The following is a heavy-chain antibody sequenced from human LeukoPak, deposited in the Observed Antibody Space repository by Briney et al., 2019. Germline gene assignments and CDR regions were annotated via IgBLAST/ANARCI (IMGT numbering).Heavy chain of an antibody. CDR2: IYHSGSA. J-gene: IGHJ4*02. V-gene: IGHV4-4*02. CDR3: ARGRGIQLWSDFDY. D-gene: IGHD5-18*01. Sequence: SGTLSLTCAVSGDSIRGSNWWSWVRQSPENGLEWIAEIYHSGSANYNPSLKSRVTISLDTSKNQFSPKLSSVTAADTAVYYCARGRGIQLWSDFDYWGQGTLVTVSS. CDR1: GDSIRGSNW.